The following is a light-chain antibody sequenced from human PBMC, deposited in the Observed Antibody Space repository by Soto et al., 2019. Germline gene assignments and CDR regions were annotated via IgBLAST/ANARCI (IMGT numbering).Light chain of an antibody. CDR1: QSVSY. Sequence: EMVLTQSPATLSLSPGERATLSCRASQSVSYLAWYQQKPGQAPRLLIYDASNRATGIPARFSGSGSGTDFTLTFSSLEPEDFAVYYCQQRRNWLFGPGTKVNIK. CDR3: QQRRNWL. J-gene: IGKJ3*01. CDR2: DAS. V-gene: IGKV3-11*01.